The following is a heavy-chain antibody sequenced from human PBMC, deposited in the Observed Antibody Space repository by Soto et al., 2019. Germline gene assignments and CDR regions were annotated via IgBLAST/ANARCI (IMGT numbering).Heavy chain of an antibody. Sequence: GCLRLSSADSDFTFGDFAMSWVRQAPGKGLEWVASISASSRSTYYADSVRGRFSISRDNSNNTLVLQMNILTAADTALYFCEKNYYESGSYYLFDAWGQGTKVTVSS. CDR3: EKNYYESGSYYLFDA. V-gene: IGHV3-23*01. CDR2: ISASSRST. CDR1: DFTFGDFA. J-gene: IGHJ6*02. D-gene: IGHD3-10*01.